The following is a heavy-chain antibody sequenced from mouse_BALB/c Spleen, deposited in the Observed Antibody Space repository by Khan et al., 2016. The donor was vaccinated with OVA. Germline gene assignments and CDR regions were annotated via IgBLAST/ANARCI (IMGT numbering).Heavy chain of an antibody. CDR3: ARGYGYWYFDV. V-gene: IGHV1-80*01. CDR2: IYPGDGDS. J-gene: IGHJ1*01. CDR1: GYAFSSYW. Sequence: QVQLQQSGAELVRPGSSVKISCKASGYAFSSYWMNWEKQRPGQGPEWIGQIYPGDGDSNYNGKFRDQATLTADKSSSTAYIQLNSLSSEDSAVYFCARGYGYWYFDVWGAGTTVTVSS. D-gene: IGHD2-2*01.